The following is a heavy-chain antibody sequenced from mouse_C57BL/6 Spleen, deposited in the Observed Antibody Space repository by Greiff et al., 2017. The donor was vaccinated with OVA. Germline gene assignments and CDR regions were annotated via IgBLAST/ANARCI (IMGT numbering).Heavy chain of an antibody. V-gene: IGHV1-55*01. Sequence: QVQLQQPGAELVKPGASVKMSCKASGYTFTSYWITWVKQRPGQGLEWIGYIYPGSGSTNYNEKFKSKATLTVDTSSSTAYMQLSSRTSEDSAVYYCARSMGRDYAMDYWGKGTSVTVST. CDR2: IYPGSGST. D-gene: IGHD1-1*02. J-gene: IGHJ4*01. CDR1: GYTFTSYW. CDR3: ARSMGRDYAMDY.